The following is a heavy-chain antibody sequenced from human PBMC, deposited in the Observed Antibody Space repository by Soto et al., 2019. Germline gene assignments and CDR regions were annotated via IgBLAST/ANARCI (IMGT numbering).Heavy chain of an antibody. D-gene: IGHD1-26*01. Sequence: EMQLVESGGGLVQPGRSLRLSCAASGFTFDDYAMHWVRQPPGKGLEWVAGISWNSGIVEYADSVKGRFTISTDSAKNSLFMTMTRGKPSGTALYYCTKGIEWGGSHLNPAFDFWGLGTMVSVSS. CDR2: ISWNSGIV. V-gene: IGHV3-9*01. J-gene: IGHJ3*01. CDR3: TKGIEWGGSHLNPAFDF. CDR1: GFTFDDYA.